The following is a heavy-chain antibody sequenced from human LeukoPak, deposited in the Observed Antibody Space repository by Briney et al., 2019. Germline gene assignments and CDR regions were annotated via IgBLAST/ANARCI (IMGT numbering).Heavy chain of an antibody. D-gene: IGHD5-18*01. CDR1: GGSISTYY. CDR3: ARVRYRNYYYMDV. Sequence: SGTLSLTCTVSGGSISTYYWNWIRQPPGKGLEWIGYIYYSGTTNYNPSLKSRVSMSVDTSKNQFSLKLSSVTAADTAVYYCARVRYRNYYYMDVWGKGTTVTVSS. V-gene: IGHV4-59*12. CDR2: IYYSGTT. J-gene: IGHJ6*03.